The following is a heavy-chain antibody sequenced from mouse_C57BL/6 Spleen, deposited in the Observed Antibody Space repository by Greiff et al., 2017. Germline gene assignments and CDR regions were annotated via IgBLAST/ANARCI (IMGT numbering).Heavy chain of an antibody. V-gene: IGHV2-2*01. Sequence: VQLQQSGPGLVQPSQSLSITCTVSGFSLTSYGVHWVRQSPGKGLEWLGVIWSGGSTDYNAAFISRLSISKDNSKSQVFFKMNSLQADETAIYYCARRDDYDGDYAMDYWGQGTSVTVSS. D-gene: IGHD2-4*01. J-gene: IGHJ4*01. CDR2: IWSGGST. CDR1: GFSLTSYG. CDR3: ARRDDYDGDYAMDY.